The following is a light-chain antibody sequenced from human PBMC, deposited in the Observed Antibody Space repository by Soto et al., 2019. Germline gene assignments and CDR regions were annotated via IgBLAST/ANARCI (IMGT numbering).Light chain of an antibody. CDR3: SSWDASLNGYV. J-gene: IGLJ1*01. CDR2: NSY. CDR1: SSNIGSKT. Sequence: QSVLTQPPSASGTPGQRVTISCSGSSSNIGSKTVNWYQQLPGTVPKLLIYNSYQRPSGVPDPFSASQSGTAASLAISGLQSEDEADYYCSSWDASLNGYVCGTGTKVTVL. V-gene: IGLV1-44*01.